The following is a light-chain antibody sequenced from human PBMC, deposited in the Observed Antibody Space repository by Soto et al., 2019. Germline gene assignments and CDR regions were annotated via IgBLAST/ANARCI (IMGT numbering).Light chain of an antibody. CDR1: QSVSSSY. Sequence: EIVLTQSPGTLSLSPGERATLSCRASQSVSSSYLAWYQQKPGQAPRLVIYGASSRATGIPDRFSGSGSGTDFTLTISRLEPEDFSVYYCQHYGNPSLTFGQATDLDIK. V-gene: IGKV3-20*01. CDR3: QHYGNPSLT. CDR2: GAS. J-gene: IGKJ1*01.